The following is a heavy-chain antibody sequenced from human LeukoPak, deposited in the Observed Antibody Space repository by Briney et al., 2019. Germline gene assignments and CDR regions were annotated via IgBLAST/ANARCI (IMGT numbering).Heavy chain of an antibody. Sequence: SETLSLTCAVYGGSFSGYYWSWIRLPPGPGLEWIGEINHSGTTNSNPPLRRRVTISVDTSKNQLSLKLSSVADAETAVYFCARGPYSYDSSGVFDIWGQGTMVTVSS. CDR3: ARGPYSYDSSGVFDI. J-gene: IGHJ3*02. CDR1: GGSFSGYY. CDR2: INHSGTT. V-gene: IGHV4-34*01. D-gene: IGHD3-22*01.